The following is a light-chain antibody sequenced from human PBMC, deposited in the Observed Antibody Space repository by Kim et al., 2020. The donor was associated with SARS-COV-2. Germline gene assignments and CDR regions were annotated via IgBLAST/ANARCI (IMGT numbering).Light chain of an antibody. CDR1: SSDVGGDNS. CDR2: HV. CDR3: SSFSTSNIPVV. Sequence: GSWSPGQSITISCTGTSSDVGGDNSVSWYQQHPDKAPQLMIFHVNNRFSGYKSGNTASLTISGLQAEDEADYYCSSFSTSNIPVVFGGGTQLTVL. J-gene: IGLJ2*01. V-gene: IGLV2-14*03.